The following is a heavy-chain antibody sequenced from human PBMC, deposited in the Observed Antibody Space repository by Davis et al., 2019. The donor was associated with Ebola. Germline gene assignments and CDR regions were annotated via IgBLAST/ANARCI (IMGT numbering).Heavy chain of an antibody. CDR1: GFTFSSYA. CDR2: ISGSGGTT. Sequence: GESLKISCAASGFTFSSYAMTWVRQAPGKGLEWVSCISGSGGTTEYADSAKGRFTISRDNAKNTVYLQMNSLRVEDTAVYYCANMFGSGWYIGYFDYWGQGTLVTVSS. CDR3: ANMFGSGWYIGYFDY. V-gene: IGHV3-23*01. D-gene: IGHD6-19*01. J-gene: IGHJ4*02.